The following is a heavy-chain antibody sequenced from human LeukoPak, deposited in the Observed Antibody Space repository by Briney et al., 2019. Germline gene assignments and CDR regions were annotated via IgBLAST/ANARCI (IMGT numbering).Heavy chain of an antibody. J-gene: IGHJ4*02. Sequence: GGSLRLSCAASGFTFSTSGMHWLRQPPGRGLEWVAVISNAVINSDDADSVKGRVTGSINNSKNTLTIQMNSLRPEDTAVYYCAKRLVGGYTYCPLDSWGQGTLVTVSS. V-gene: IGHV3-30*18. D-gene: IGHD5-18*01. CDR1: GFTFSTSG. CDR2: ISNAVINS. CDR3: AKRLVGGYTYCPLDS.